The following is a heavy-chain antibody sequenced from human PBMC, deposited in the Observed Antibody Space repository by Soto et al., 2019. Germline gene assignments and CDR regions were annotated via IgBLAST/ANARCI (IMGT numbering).Heavy chain of an antibody. Sequence: PLETLSLTCTVSGGSISSGGYYWSWIRQHPGKGLEWIGYIYYSGSTYYNPSLKSRVTISVDTSKNQFSLKLSSVTAADTAVYYCARGIAAAGRAIYYYYYYMDVWGKGTTVT. D-gene: IGHD6-13*01. J-gene: IGHJ6*03. V-gene: IGHV4-31*03. CDR2: IYYSGST. CDR1: GGSISSGGYY. CDR3: ARGIAAAGRAIYYYYYYMDV.